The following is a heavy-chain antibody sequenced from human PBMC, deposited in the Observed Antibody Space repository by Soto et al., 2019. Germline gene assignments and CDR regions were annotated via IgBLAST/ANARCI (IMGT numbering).Heavy chain of an antibody. CDR1: GFTFSSYG. CDR2: IWYDGSNK. V-gene: IGHV3-33*01. CDR3: ARDLLHYDFWSGLDY. Sequence: QVQLVESGGGVVQPGRSLRLSCAASGFTFSSYGMHWVRQAPGKGLEWVAVIWYDGSNKYYADSVKGRFTISRDNSKNTLYLQMNSLRAEDTAVYYCARDLLHYDFWSGLDYWGQGTLVTVSS. J-gene: IGHJ4*02. D-gene: IGHD3-3*01.